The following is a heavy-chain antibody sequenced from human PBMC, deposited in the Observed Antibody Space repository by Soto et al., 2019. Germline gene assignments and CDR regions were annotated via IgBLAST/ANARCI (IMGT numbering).Heavy chain of an antibody. D-gene: IGHD2-2*02. CDR3: ARGERRYCSSTSCYTTVRFDP. J-gene: IGHJ5*02. Sequence: ASVKVSCKASGYTFTSYAMHWVRQAPGQRLEWMGWINAGNGNTKYSQKFQGRVTITRDTSASSAYMELSSLRSEDTAVYYCARGERRYCSSTSCYTTVRFDPWGQGTLVTVSS. V-gene: IGHV1-3*01. CDR2: INAGNGNT. CDR1: GYTFTSYA.